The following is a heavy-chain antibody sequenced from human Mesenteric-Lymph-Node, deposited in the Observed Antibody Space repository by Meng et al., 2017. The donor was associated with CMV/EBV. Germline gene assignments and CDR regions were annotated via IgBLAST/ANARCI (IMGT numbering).Heavy chain of an antibody. V-gene: IGHV3-23*01. J-gene: IGHJ5*02. CDR3: AKTEAAPYFDP. Sequence: GGSLRLSCEASGFAFSTFAMSWARQAPGKGLEWVSTISASAHRTHYADSVKGRFTISRDNSKNTLYLQMNSLRAEDTAVYYCAKTEAAPYFDPWGQGTLVTVSS. CDR1: GFAFSTFA. D-gene: IGHD6-6*01. CDR2: ISASAHRT.